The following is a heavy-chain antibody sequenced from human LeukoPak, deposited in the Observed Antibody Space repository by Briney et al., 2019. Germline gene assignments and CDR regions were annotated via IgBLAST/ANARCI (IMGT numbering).Heavy chain of an antibody. J-gene: IGHJ6*02. V-gene: IGHV3-15*07. CDR1: GFTFSNAW. Sequence: GGSLRLSCAASGFTFSNAWMNWVRQAPGKGLEWVGRIKSKTDGGTTDYAAPVKGRFTISRDDSKNTLYLQMNSLKTEDTAVYYCTTLFSRDGDYLGYGIDVWGQGTTVTVSS. D-gene: IGHD4-17*01. CDR2: IKSKTDGGTT. CDR3: TTLFSRDGDYLGYGIDV.